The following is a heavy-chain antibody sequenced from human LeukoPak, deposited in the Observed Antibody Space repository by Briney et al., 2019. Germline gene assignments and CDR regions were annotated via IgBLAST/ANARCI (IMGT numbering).Heavy chain of an antibody. CDR3: ATGGRSGVALES. CDR2: IYSGGST. V-gene: IGHV3-53*01. CDR1: GFIASSNY. Sequence: GGSVRLSCTASGFIASSNYMSWVRQAPGKGLEWVSLIYSGGSTYYADSVMGRSTISRDKSNNTLYLQMNSLRAEDTAVYYCATGGRSGVALESWGQGTLVTVSS. J-gene: IGHJ4*02. D-gene: IGHD2-15*01.